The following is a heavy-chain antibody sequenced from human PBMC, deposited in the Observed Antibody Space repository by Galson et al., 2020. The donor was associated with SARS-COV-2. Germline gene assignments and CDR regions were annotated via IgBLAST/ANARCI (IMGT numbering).Heavy chain of an antibody. J-gene: IGHJ3*02. D-gene: IGHD3-22*01. CDR3: AVVVAYKENGPGAFDI. Sequence: GESLKISCAASGFTFSSYGMHWVRQAPGKGLEWVAVIWYDGSNKYYADSVKGRFTISRDNSKNTLYLQMNSLRAEDTAVYYCAVVVAYKENGPGAFDIWGQGTMVTVSS. CDR2: IWYDGSNK. V-gene: IGHV3-33*01. CDR1: GFTFSSYG.